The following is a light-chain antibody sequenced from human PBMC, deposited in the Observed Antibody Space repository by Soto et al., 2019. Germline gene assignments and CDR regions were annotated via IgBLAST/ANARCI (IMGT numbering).Light chain of an antibody. CDR3: TSYTSSSTTGV. CDR2: EVS. V-gene: IGLV2-14*01. CDR1: SSDVGDYNY. Sequence: QSALTQPASVSGSPGQSITISCTGTSSDVGDYNYVSWYQQHPGKAPKLMIYEVSYRPSGVSDRFSGSKSGNTASLTISGLQAEDEADYYCTSYTSSSTTGVFGGGTKLTVL. J-gene: IGLJ3*02.